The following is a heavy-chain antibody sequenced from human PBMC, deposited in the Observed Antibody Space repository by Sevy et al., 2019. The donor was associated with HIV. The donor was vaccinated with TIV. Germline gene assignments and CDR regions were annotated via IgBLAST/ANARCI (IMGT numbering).Heavy chain of an antibody. D-gene: IGHD1-26*01. CDR3: ARDTSGSYPRVLDY. CDR2: IKQDGSEK. Sequence: GGSLRLSCAASGFTFSSFWMSWVRQAPGKGLEWVANIKQDGSEKYYVDSVRGRFTISRDNAKNSLFLHMNSLRAEDTAVYYCARDTSGSYPRVLDYWGQGTQVTVSS. J-gene: IGHJ4*02. V-gene: IGHV3-7*01. CDR1: GFTFSSFW.